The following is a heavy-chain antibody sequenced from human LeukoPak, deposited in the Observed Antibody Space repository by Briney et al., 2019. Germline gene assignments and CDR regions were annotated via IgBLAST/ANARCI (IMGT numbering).Heavy chain of an antibody. CDR1: GYTFTSYD. Sequence: ASVKVSCKASGYTFTSYDINWVRQATGQGLEWMGWMNANTGDTGYAAKFQGRVTMTRNTSITTAYMELRSLRFDDTAVYYCARSDWFDPWGQGTLVTVSS. J-gene: IGHJ5*02. CDR3: ARSDWFDP. V-gene: IGHV1-8*01. CDR2: MNANTGDT.